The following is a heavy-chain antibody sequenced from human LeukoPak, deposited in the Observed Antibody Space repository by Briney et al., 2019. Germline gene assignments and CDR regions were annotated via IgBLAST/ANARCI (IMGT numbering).Heavy chain of an antibody. D-gene: IGHD4-11*01. Sequence: PGESLKISCKTAGYKFTNFWIGGVRQMPGKGLEWMGVIYPDDSDTRYSPSFQGQVTISHDKSITTAYLLRRNLRVSDTAMYYSARRNFDNIDFWGQGTLVTVSS. CDR2: IYPDDSDT. V-gene: IGHV5-51*01. J-gene: IGHJ4*02. CDR3: ARRNFDNIDF. CDR1: GYKFTNFW.